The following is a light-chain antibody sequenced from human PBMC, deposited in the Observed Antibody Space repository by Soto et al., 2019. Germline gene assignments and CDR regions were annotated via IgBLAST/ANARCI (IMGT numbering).Light chain of an antibody. CDR3: IQSAHWPWT. Sequence: DVVMTQSPLSLPVPLGQPASISCRSSQGLVLSDGNTYLSWFHQRPGQSPRRLIYTISDRASGVPDRFSGSGSGTDFTLKISGLEAEDVGVYYCIQSAHWPWTFGPGTKVEV. J-gene: IGKJ1*01. CDR1: QGLVLSDGNTY. CDR2: TIS. V-gene: IGKV2-30*01.